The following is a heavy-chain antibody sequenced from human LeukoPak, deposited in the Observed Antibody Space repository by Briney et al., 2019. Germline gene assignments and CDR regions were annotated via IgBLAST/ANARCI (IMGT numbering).Heavy chain of an antibody. CDR1: GFTFSSYA. Sequence: GGSLRLSCAAFGFTFSSYAMHWVRQAPGKGLEWVSVISFDGSDKYYADSVKGRFTISRDNAKNTVSLQMNSLKAEDTAVYYCGTVFDHWGPGILVTVSS. D-gene: IGHD1-14*01. CDR3: GTVFDH. J-gene: IGHJ4*02. CDR2: ISFDGSDK. V-gene: IGHV3-30-3*01.